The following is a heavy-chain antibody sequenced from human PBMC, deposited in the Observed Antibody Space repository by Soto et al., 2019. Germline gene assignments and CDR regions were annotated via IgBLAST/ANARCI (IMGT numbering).Heavy chain of an antibody. Sequence: QVQLQESGPGLVQPSETLSLTCTVSGGSITGYYWSWIRQPPGKGPEWIGNIHYSGSTNYNPSLKSRHTISVDTSKHQFSLRPSSVTAAETAVYYCARHSYYSNPLRFDPWGQGTLVTVSS. CDR1: GGSITGYY. CDR3: ARHSYYSNPLRFDP. D-gene: IGHD4-4*01. V-gene: IGHV4-59*08. J-gene: IGHJ5*02. CDR2: IHYSGST.